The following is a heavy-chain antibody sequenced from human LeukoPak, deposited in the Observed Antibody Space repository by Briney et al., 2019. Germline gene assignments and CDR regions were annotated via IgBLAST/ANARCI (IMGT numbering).Heavy chain of an antibody. V-gene: IGHV3-20*04. D-gene: IGHD3-3*01. CDR3: ARDGPFTIFGVVIMGFDAFDI. J-gene: IGHJ3*02. CDR2: INWNGGST. CDR1: GFTFDDYA. Sequence: GRSLRLSCAASGFTFDDYAMHWVRQAPGKGLEWVSGINWNGGSTGYADSVKGRFTISRDNAKNSLYLQMNSLRAEDTAVYYCARDGPFTIFGVVIMGFDAFDIWGQGTMVTVSS.